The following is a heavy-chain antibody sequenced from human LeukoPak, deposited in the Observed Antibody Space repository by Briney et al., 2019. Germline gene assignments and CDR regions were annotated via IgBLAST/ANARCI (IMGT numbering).Heavy chain of an antibody. V-gene: IGHV3-33*01. CDR1: GFTFSSYG. Sequence: PGGSLRLSCAASGFTFSSYGMHWVRQAPGKGLEWVAVIWYDGSNKYYADSVKGRFTISRGNSKNTLYLQMNSLRAEDTAVYYCARDASPVAEPFDYWGQGTLVTVSS. J-gene: IGHJ4*02. D-gene: IGHD6-19*01. CDR2: IWYDGSNK. CDR3: ARDASPVAEPFDY.